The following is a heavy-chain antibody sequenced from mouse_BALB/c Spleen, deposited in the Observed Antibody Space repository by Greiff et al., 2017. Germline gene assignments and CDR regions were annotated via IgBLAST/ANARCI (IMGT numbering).Heavy chain of an antibody. Sequence: VQLQESGAELAKPGASVKMSCKASGYTFTSYWMHWVKQRPGQGLEWIGYINPSTGYTEYNQKFKDKATLTADKSSSTAYMQLSSLTSEDSAVYYCARGRGYDGAMDYWGQGTSVTVSS. CDR2: INPSTGYT. V-gene: IGHV1-7*01. J-gene: IGHJ4*01. CDR1: GYTFTSYW. D-gene: IGHD2-14*01. CDR3: ARGRGYDGAMDY.